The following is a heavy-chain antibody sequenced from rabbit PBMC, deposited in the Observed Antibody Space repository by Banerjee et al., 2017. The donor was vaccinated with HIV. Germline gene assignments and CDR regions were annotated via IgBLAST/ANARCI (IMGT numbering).Heavy chain of an antibody. D-gene: IGHD1-1*01. CDR1: GFSFSSGYY. CDR3: AREDSVANLAFHL. V-gene: IGHV1S40*01. J-gene: IGHJ4*01. CDR2: IYAGSGGST. Sequence: QSLEESGGDLVKPGASLTLTCTASGFSFSSGYYMCWVRQAPGKGLEWIACIYAGSGGSTYYASWAKGRFTISKASSTTVTLQMTSLTAADTATYFCAREDSVANLAFHLWGPGTLVTVS.